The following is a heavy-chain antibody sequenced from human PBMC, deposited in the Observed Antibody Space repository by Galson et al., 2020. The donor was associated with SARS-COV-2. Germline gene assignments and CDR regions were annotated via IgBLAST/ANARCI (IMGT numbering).Heavy chain of an antibody. Sequence: GGSLRLSCAASGFTFSSYAMNWVRQAPGKGLEWVASIWFDGSNKYYADSVKGRFTISRDNSKNTLVLQMISLRGEDTAIYYCARGGFGDPGYFGLWGRGTLVTVSS. V-gene: IGHV3-33*08. J-gene: IGHJ2*01. D-gene: IGHD3-22*01. CDR1: GFTFSSYA. CDR3: ARGGFGDPGYFGL. CDR2: IWFDGSNK.